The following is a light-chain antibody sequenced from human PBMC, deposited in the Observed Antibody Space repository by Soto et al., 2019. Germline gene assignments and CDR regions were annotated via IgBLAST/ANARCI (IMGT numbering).Light chain of an antibody. CDR2: AAS. CDR1: QSISTY. V-gene: IGKV1-39*01. CDR3: QQYNSYS. Sequence: DIQMTQSPSSLSASVGDRVTITCRASQSISTYLHWYQQKPGKAPNLLIYAASTLQSGVPSRFSGSGSGTDFTLTISSLQPDDFATYYCQQYNSYSFGQGTRLEIK. J-gene: IGKJ5*01.